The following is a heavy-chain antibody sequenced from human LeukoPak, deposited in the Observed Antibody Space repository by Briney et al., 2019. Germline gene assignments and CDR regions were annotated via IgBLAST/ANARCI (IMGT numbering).Heavy chain of an antibody. D-gene: IGHD1-1*01. CDR1: GFTFSSYG. CDR3: ARDGSVWNRAGLTLVDY. J-gene: IGHJ4*02. Sequence: GGSLRLSCAASGFTFSSYGMHWVRQAPGKGLEWVAVIWYDGSNKYYADSVKGRFTISRDSSKNTLYLQMNSLRAEDTAVYYCARDGSVWNRAGLTLVDYWGQGTLVTVSS. CDR2: IWYDGSNK. V-gene: IGHV3-33*01.